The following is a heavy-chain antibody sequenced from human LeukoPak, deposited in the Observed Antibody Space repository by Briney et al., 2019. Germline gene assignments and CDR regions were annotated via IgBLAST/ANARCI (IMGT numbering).Heavy chain of an antibody. CDR3: ARGWNSDYFDY. Sequence: PWGSLRLSCAASGFTFSSYSMNWVRQAPGKGLEWVSSISTSSSYIYYADSVKGRFTISRDNAKNSLYLQMNSLRAEDTAVYYCARGWNSDYFDYWGQGTLVTVSS. V-gene: IGHV3-21*01. CDR2: ISTSSSYI. D-gene: IGHD1-7*01. CDR1: GFTFSSYS. J-gene: IGHJ4*02.